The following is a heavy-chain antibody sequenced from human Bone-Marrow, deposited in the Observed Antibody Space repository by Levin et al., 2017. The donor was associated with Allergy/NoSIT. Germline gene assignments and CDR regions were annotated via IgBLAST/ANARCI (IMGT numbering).Heavy chain of an antibody. CDR1: GFPLSDHN. CDR3: ARVRGYEFTGHYYFDL. J-gene: IGHJ2*01. V-gene: IGHV3-72*01. Sequence: LSLTCAASGFPLSDHNMDWVRQTPGKGLEWVGRIRNKPSGYTTAYAASVEGRFILSRDDSKDSMYLQMKSLKTEDTAVYYCARVRGYEFTGHYYFDLWGRGTLVTVSS. D-gene: IGHD3/OR15-3a*01. CDR2: IRNKPSGYTT.